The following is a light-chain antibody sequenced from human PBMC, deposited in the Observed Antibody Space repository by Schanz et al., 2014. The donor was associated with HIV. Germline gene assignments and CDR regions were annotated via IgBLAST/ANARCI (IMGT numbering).Light chain of an antibody. Sequence: QSALTQPASVSGSPGQSITISCTGTSSDIGAYNYVSWYQQYPGKAPKLMIYDVNNRPSGVSNRFSGSKSGNTASLTISGLQAEDEADYYCSSYAGSNNVVFGGGTKLTVL. CDR2: DVN. CDR3: SSYAGSNNVV. V-gene: IGLV2-14*01. J-gene: IGLJ2*01. CDR1: SSDIGAYNY.